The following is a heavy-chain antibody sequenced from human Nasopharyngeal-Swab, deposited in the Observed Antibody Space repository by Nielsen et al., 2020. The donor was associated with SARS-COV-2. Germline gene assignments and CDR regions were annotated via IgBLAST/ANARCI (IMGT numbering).Heavy chain of an antibody. J-gene: IGHJ4*02. Sequence: SETLSLTCTVSGGSISSYYWSWIRQPPGKGLEWIGYIYYSGSTNYNPSLKSRVTISVDTSKNQFSLKLSSMTAADTAVYYCAGETTLTYYFDYWGQGTLVTVSS. CDR3: AGETTLTYYFDY. CDR1: GGSISSYY. D-gene: IGHD4-17*01. V-gene: IGHV4-59*01. CDR2: IYYSGST.